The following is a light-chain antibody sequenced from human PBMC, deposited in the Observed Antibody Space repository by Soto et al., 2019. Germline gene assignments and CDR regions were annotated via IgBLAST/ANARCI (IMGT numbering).Light chain of an antibody. CDR1: QRITNY. J-gene: IGKJ1*01. CDR3: QKYNSAPRT. V-gene: IGKV1-27*01. Sequence: DIQMTPSPSSLSASVGDRVTITCRESQRITNYLNWYQQKLGKAPNLLIYAASTLQSGVPSRFSGGGSGTDFTLTISSLQPEDVATYYCQKYNSAPRTFGQGTKVDI. CDR2: AAS.